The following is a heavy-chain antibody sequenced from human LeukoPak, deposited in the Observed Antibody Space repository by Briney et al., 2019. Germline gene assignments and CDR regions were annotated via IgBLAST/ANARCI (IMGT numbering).Heavy chain of an antibody. J-gene: IGHJ1*01. CDR3: ARAPDLDSSGYYYRFFQH. V-gene: IGHV3-7*05. CDR1: GFAFSTYW. D-gene: IGHD3-22*01. CDR2: IKQDGNEK. Sequence: GGSLRLSCAASGFAFSTYWMSWVRQAPGKGLEWVANIKQDGNEKYYMDSVKGRFTISRDNAKNSLYLQMNSLRAEDTAVYYCARAPDLDSSGYYYRFFQHWGQGTLVTVSS.